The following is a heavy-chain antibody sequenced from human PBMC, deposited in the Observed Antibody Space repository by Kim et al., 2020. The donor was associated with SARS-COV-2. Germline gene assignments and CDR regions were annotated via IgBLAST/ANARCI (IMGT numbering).Heavy chain of an antibody. CDR1: GFSFSVYS. CDR3: AREPPYFPGVAFAL. V-gene: IGHV3-21*01. CDR2: ISSGSNSV. Sequence: GGSLRLSCAASGFSFSVYSVSWVRQTPGVGLEWVASISSGSNSVYYADSVRGRFTISRDNGYGSLSLQMTGLRAEDTAIYYCAREPPYFPGVAFALWGQG. D-gene: IGHD1-26*01. J-gene: IGHJ3*01.